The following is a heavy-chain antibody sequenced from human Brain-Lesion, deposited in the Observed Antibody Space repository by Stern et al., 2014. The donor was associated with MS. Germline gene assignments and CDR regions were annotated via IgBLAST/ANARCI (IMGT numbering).Heavy chain of an antibody. CDR3: ARRGDSSSSGFDY. CDR2: IWPGASDT. CDR1: GYRFTSNW. V-gene: IGHV5-51*01. Sequence: MQLVQSGAEVKKPGESLKISCKGSGYRFTSNWIGWVRQMPGKGLEWMGIIWPGASDTRYSPSFQGQVTISADKSISTAYLQWSSLQASDTAMYYCARRGDSSSSGFDYWGQGTLVIVSS. J-gene: IGHJ4*02. D-gene: IGHD6-6*01.